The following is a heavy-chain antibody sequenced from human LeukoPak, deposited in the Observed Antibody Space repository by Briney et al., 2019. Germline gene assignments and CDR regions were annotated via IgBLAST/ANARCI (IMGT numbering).Heavy chain of an antibody. D-gene: IGHD6-6*01. Sequence: SGGSLRLSCAASGFTFSDYYMSWIRQAPGKGLEWVSYISSSGSTIYYADSVKGRFTISRDNAKNSLYLQMNSLRAEDTAVYYCARSIAARRNWSDPWGQGTLVTVSS. V-gene: IGHV3-11*01. CDR3: ARSIAARRNWSDP. CDR1: GFTFSDYY. CDR2: ISSSGSTI. J-gene: IGHJ5*02.